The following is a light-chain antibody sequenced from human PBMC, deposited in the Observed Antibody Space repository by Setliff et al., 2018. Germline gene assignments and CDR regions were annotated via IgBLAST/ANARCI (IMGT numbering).Light chain of an antibody. V-gene: IGLV2-14*01. CDR1: SSDVGDYKY. J-gene: IGLJ1*01. Sequence: QSALTQPAPVSGSPGQSITISCTGTSSDVGDYKYVSWYQQLPGKAPKLIIFGVSNRPAGIPNRFSGSKAGNTASLSISGLQAEDEADYYCSSYTSLSTRVFGTGTKGTVL. CDR2: GVS. CDR3: SSYTSLSTRV.